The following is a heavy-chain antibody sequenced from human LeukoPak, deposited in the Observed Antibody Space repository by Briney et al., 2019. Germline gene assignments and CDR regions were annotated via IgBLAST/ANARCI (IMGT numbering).Heavy chain of an antibody. J-gene: IGHJ4*02. Sequence: ASVKVSCKVSGYTLTELSMHWVRQAPGKGLEWMGGFDPEDGETIYAQKFQGRVTMTEDTSTDTAYMELNSLRSEDTAVYYCATRAVAGTLFDYWGQGTLVTVSS. CDR1: GYTLTELS. CDR3: ATRAVAGTLFDY. V-gene: IGHV1-24*01. D-gene: IGHD6-19*01. CDR2: FDPEDGET.